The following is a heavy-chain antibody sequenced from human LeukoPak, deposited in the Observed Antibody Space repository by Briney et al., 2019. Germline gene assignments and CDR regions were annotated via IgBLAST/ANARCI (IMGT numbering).Heavy chain of an antibody. Sequence: SVKVSCKASGGTFSSYAISWVRQAPGQGLEWMGRIIPILDIANYAQKFQGRVTITADKSTSTAYMELSSLRSEDTAVYYCARDISVDSWGYYYYGMDVWGQGTTVTVSS. CDR3: ARDISVDSWGYYYYGMDV. V-gene: IGHV1-69*04. CDR2: IIPILDIA. J-gene: IGHJ6*02. D-gene: IGHD6-13*01. CDR1: GGTFSSYA.